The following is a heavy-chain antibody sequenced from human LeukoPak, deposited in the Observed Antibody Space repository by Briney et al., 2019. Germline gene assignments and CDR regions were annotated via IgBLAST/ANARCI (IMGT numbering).Heavy chain of an antibody. V-gene: IGHV1-2*02. CDR2: INPNSGDT. CDR3: ARDHPFGELFR. CDR1: GYTFTAYY. J-gene: IGHJ4*02. Sequence: ASVKVSCKASGYTFTAYYMHWVRQAPGQGLEWMGWINPNSGDTNYAQKFQGRVTMTSDTSISTAYMELNRLTYDDTAVYYCARDHPFGELFRWGQGTLVTVSS. D-gene: IGHD3-10*01.